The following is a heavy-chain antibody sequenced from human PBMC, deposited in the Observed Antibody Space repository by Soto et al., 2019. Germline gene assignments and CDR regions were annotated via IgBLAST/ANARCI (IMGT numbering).Heavy chain of an antibody. Sequence: ASVKVSCKASGYTSTTYAIHWVRQAPGQRLEWMGWINAGNGKTKYSQKFQDRVTITRDTSATTAYMELSSLTSEDTAVYYCARAGDDCSTTSCYMIDYWGQGTLVTV. CDR2: INAGNGKT. CDR3: ARAGDDCSTTSCYMIDY. CDR1: GYTSTTYA. J-gene: IGHJ4*02. V-gene: IGHV1-3*01. D-gene: IGHD2-2*02.